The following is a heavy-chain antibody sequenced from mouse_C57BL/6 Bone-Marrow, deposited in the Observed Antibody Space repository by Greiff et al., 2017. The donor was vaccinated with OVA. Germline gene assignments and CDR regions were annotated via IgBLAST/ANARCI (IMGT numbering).Heavy chain of an antibody. V-gene: IGHV5-16*01. CDR3: ASLYYGYDGFAY. Sequence: DVKLVESEGGLVQPGSSMKLSCTASGFTFSDYYMAWVRQVPEKGLEWVANINYDGSSTYYLDSLKSRFIISRDNAKNILYLQMSSLKSEDTATYYCASLYYGYDGFAYWGQGTLVTVSA. J-gene: IGHJ3*01. CDR1: GFTFSDYY. CDR2: INYDGSST. D-gene: IGHD2-2*01.